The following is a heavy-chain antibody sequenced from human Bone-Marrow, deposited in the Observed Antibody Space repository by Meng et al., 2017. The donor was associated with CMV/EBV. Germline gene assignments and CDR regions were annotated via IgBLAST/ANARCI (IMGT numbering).Heavy chain of an antibody. CDR3: ARDVRDRFDP. V-gene: IGHV4-59*01. J-gene: IGHJ5*02. CDR1: GGSISDYY. Sequence: GSLRLSCTVSGGSISDYYWNWIRQPPGKGLEWIGWIYYSGNTNYNPSLKSRVTISVDTSKNQFSLRMSSVTAGDTAVYYCARDVRDRFDPWGQGTLVTVSS. CDR2: IYYSGNT.